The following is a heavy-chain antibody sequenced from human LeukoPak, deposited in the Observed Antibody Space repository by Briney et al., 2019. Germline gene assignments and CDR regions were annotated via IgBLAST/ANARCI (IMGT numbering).Heavy chain of an antibody. CDR3: AGGRWGLGDY. Sequence: GGSLRLSCAASGFTFSSYSMNWVRQAPGKGLEWVAVISYDGSNKYYADSVTGRFTISRDNSKNTLYLQMNSLRAEDTAVYYCAGGRWGLGDYWGQGTLVTVSS. CDR2: ISYDGSNK. V-gene: IGHV3-30*03. D-gene: IGHD3-16*01. J-gene: IGHJ4*02. CDR1: GFTFSSYS.